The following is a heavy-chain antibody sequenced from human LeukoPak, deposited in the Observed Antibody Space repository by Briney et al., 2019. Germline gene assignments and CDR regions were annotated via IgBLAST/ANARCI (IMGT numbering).Heavy chain of an antibody. Sequence: GGSLRLSCAASGFTFSSYAMSWVRQARGKGLEWVSAISGSGGSTYYADSVKGRFTISRDTSKNTLYLQMNSLRAEDTAVYYCASIYRIHDYWGQGTLVTVSS. D-gene: IGHD5-12*01. CDR1: GFTFSSYA. J-gene: IGHJ4*02. V-gene: IGHV3-23*01. CDR2: ISGSGGST. CDR3: ASIYRIHDY.